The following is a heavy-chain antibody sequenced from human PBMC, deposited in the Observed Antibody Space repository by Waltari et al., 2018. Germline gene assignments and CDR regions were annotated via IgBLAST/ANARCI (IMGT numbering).Heavy chain of an antibody. Sequence: QLQLQESGPGLVKPSETLSLTCTVSGGSISSSSYYWGWIRQPPGKGLEWIGSIYYSGSTYYNPSLKSRVTIAVDTSKNQFSLKLSSVTAADTAVYYCARDCGSYYGAFDIWGQGTMVTVSS. CDR1: GGSISSSSYY. D-gene: IGHD1-26*01. J-gene: IGHJ3*02. CDR2: IYYSGST. CDR3: ARDCGSYYGAFDI. V-gene: IGHV4-39*07.